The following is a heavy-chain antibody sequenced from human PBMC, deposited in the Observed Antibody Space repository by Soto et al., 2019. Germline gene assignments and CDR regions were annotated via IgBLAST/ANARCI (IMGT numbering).Heavy chain of an antibody. D-gene: IGHD6-19*01. CDR2: ISSSSSTI. J-gene: IGHJ6*02. Sequence: HPGGSLRLSCAASGFTFSSYSMNWVRQAPGKGLEWVSYISSSSSTIYYADSVKGRFTISRGNAKNSLYLQMNSLRDEDTAVYYCERGQEVDGTGYYGLDVWGQGTTVTVSS. CDR3: ERGQEVDGTGYYGLDV. CDR1: GFTFSSYS. V-gene: IGHV3-48*02.